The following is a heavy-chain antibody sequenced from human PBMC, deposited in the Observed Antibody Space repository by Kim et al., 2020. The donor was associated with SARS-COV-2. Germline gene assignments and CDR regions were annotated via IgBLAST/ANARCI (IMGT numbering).Heavy chain of an antibody. Sequence: ASGKVSCKASGYIFTGDYMHWVRQAPGQGLEWMGWISPNTGDTSYAQNFRGRVTMTRDTSISTAYMELSSLRSDDTAVYYCARRGGGYYYDYWGQGTLSTVSS. V-gene: IGHV1-2*02. CDR2: ISPNTGDT. CDR1: GYIFTGDY. CDR3: ARRGGGYYYDY. D-gene: IGHD3-22*01. J-gene: IGHJ4*02.